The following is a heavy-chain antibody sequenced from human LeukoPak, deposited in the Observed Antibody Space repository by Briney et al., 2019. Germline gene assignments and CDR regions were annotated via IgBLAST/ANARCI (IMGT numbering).Heavy chain of an antibody. V-gene: IGHV3-9*01. Sequence: GRSLRLSCAASGFTFDDYAMHWVRQAPGKGLEWVSGISWNSGSIGYADSVKGRFTISRDNAKNSLYLQMNSLRAEDTAVYYCAKDLRNGMDVWGQGTTVTVSS. J-gene: IGHJ6*02. CDR3: AKDLRNGMDV. CDR1: GFTFDDYA. CDR2: ISWNSGSI.